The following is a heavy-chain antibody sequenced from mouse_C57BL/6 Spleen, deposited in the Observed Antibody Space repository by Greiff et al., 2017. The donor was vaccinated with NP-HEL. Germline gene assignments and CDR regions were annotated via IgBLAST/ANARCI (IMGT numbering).Heavy chain of an antibody. CDR2: IWGVGST. CDR1: GFSLTSYG. Sequence: QVHVKQSGPGLVAPSQRLSITCTVSGFSLTSYGVDWVRQSPGKGLEWLGVIWGVGSTNYNSALKSRLSISKDTSKSQVFLKMNSLQADDTAMYYSARSYGNYAMDYWGQGTSVTVSS. J-gene: IGHJ4*01. V-gene: IGHV2-6*01. D-gene: IGHD1-1*01. CDR3: ARSYGNYAMDY.